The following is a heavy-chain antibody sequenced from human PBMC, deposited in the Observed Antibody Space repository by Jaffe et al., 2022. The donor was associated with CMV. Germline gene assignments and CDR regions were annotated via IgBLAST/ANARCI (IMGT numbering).Heavy chain of an antibody. CDR2: IYYSGST. D-gene: IGHD2-15*01. J-gene: IGHJ6*03. CDR3: ASATLAAPRYYYYYMDV. V-gene: IGHV4-59*01. CDR1: GGSISSYY. Sequence: QVQLQESGPGLVKPSETLSLTCTVSGGSISSYYWSWIRQPPGKGLEWIGYIYYSGSTNYNPSLKSRVTISVDTSKNQFSLKLSSVTAADTAVYYCASATLAAPRYYYYYMDVWGKGTTVTVSS.